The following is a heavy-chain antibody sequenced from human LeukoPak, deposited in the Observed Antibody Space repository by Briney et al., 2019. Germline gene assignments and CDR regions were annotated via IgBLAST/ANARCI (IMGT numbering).Heavy chain of an antibody. CDR3: ARGWLLNHYYYYYMDV. J-gene: IGHJ6*03. V-gene: IGHV1-69*05. D-gene: IGHD3-3*01. Sequence: SVKVSCKASGGTFSSYAISWVRQAPGQGLEWMGGIIPIFGTANYAQKFQGRVTITTDESTSTAYMELSSLRSEDTAVYYCARGWLLNHYYYYYMDVWGKGTTVTVSS. CDR2: IIPIFGTA. CDR1: GGTFSSYA.